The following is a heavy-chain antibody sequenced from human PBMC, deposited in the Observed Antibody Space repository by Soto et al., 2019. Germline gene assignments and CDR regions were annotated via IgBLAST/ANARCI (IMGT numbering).Heavy chain of an antibody. Sequence: EVQLVESGGGLVQPGGSLRLSCTASGFIVSDTYVNWVRQAPGKGREWVSVISNRGDTHYADSVRGRFSLSRDISDNTLHLQMNNLRVEDTAVYYCAREPRYCRCGSCSITGDAYDIWGQGTMVTVSS. J-gene: IGHJ3*02. CDR3: AREPRYCRCGSCSITGDAYDI. D-gene: IGHD2-15*01. CDR2: ISNRGDT. CDR1: GFIVSDTY. V-gene: IGHV3-66*01.